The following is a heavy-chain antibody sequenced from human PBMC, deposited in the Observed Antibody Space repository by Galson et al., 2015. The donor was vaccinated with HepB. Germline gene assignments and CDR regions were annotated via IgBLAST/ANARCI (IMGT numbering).Heavy chain of an antibody. V-gene: IGHV3-49*03. D-gene: IGHD2-2*01. J-gene: IGHJ6*02. CDR3: TSLGYCSSTSCYYYGMDV. Sequence: SLRLSCAASGFTFGDYAMSWFRQAPGKGLEWVGFIRSKAYGGTTEYAASVKGRFTISRDDSKSIAYLQMNSLKTEDTAVYYCTSLGYCSSTSCYYYGMDVWGQGTTVTVSS. CDR1: GFTFGDYA. CDR2: IRSKAYGGTT.